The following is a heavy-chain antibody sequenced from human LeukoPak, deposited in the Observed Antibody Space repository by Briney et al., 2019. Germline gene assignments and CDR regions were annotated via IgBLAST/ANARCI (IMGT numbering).Heavy chain of an antibody. CDR1: GFTFSIYG. J-gene: IGHJ6*03. V-gene: IGHV3-23*01. CDR3: ARDRRGYYGTFYMDV. D-gene: IGHD3-10*01. Sequence: GGTLRLSCATSGFTFSIYGMSWVRQAPGKGLEWVSAISDSGGNTYYADSVKGRFTISRDNAKNTLYLQMNSLRAEDTAVYYCARDRRGYYGTFYMDVWGKGTTVTISS. CDR2: ISDSGGNT.